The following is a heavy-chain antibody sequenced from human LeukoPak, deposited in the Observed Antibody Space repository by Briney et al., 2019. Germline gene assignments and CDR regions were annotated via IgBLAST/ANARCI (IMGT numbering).Heavy chain of an antibody. V-gene: IGHV4-59*12. J-gene: IGHJ3*02. CDR2: IYYSGST. D-gene: IGHD3-10*01. CDR1: GGSISSYY. Sequence: SETLSLTCTVSGGSISSYYWSWIRQPPGKGLEWIGYIYYSGSTNYSPSLRSRVTISLDTSRNQFSLKLNSVTAADTAVYYCAKSNGYGLVDIWGQGTMVTVSS. CDR3: AKSNGYGLVDI.